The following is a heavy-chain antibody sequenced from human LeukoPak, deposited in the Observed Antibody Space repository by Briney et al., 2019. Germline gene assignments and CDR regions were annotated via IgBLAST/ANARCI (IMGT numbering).Heavy chain of an antibody. CDR1: GFTVSSNY. V-gene: IGHV3-66*02. J-gene: IGHJ3*02. CDR2: IYSGGST. Sequence: PGGSLRLSCAASGFTVSSNYMSWVRQAPGKGLEWVSVIYSGGSTYYADSVQGRFTISRDNSKNTLYLQMNSLRAEDTAVYYCARDLPGDLAFDIWGQGTMVTVSS. CDR3: ARDLPGDLAFDI. D-gene: IGHD3-16*01.